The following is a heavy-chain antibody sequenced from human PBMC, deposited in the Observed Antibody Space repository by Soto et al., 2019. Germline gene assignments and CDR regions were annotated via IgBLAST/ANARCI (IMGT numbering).Heavy chain of an antibody. CDR3: ERVAAAGSGTDY. J-gene: IGHJ4*02. V-gene: IGHV3-7*04. CDR1: GFTFSSHW. CDR2: ITQDGSNQ. D-gene: IGHD6-13*01. Sequence: GGSLRLSCAASGFTFSSHWMYWVRQAPGKGLEWVATITQDGSNQYYVDSVKGRFTISGDNSKNSVFLQMNSLRAEDTAVYSCERVAAAGSGTDYWGQGTLVTVSS.